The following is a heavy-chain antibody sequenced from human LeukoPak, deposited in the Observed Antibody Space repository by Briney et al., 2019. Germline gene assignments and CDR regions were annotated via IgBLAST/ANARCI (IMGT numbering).Heavy chain of an antibody. CDR3: ARDPGRSGGSCYSDY. V-gene: IGHV3-21*01. CDR2: ISSSGSGTYI. Sequence: PGGSLRLSCAASGFTFSSYWMHWVRQAPGKGLEWVSTISSSGSGTYIYYADSVKGRFTISRDNAKNSLYLQMNSLRAEDTAVYYCARDPGRSGGSCYSDYWGQGTLVTVSS. J-gene: IGHJ4*02. D-gene: IGHD2-15*01. CDR1: GFTFSSYW.